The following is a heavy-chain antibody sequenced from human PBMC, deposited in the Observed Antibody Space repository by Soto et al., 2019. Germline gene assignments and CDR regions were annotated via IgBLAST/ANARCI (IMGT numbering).Heavy chain of an antibody. CDR2: INHSGST. Sequence: RRISKNKKKGLKWIGEINHSGSTNYNPSLKSRVTISLDTSKNQFSLKVTPVTAADTAVYYCARRGPKFSLRFWEAASNKWSDPWGQGTLVT. J-gene: IGHJ5*02. V-gene: IGHV4-34*01. D-gene: IGHD3-3*01. CDR3: ARRGPKFSLRFWEAASNKWSDP.